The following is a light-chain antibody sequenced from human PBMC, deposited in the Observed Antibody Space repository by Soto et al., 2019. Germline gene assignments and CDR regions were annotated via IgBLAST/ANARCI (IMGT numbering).Light chain of an antibody. Sequence: QDMRREPPSESGTPGQTVIISCSGSRSDIGSNFVNWYQHLPGTAPKLLIYNSNQRPSGVPDRFSGSKSGTSASLAISGLQSEDEDDYYCAAWDDSLTGPVFGTGTKVTVL. CDR1: RSDIGSNF. J-gene: IGLJ1*01. CDR3: AAWDDSLTGPV. CDR2: NSN. V-gene: IGLV1-44*01.